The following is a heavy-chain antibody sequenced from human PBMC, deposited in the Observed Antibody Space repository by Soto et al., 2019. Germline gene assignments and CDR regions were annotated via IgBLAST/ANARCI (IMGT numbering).Heavy chain of an antibody. Sequence: PSETLSLTCAVSGGSISSSNWWSWVRQPPGKGLEWIGEIYHSGSTNYNPSLKSRVTISVDKSKKQFSLKLSSVTSADTAVYYSAISRYSYGMKTAYRGHGTLVTVSS. V-gene: IGHV4-4*02. D-gene: IGHD5-18*01. CDR1: GGSISSSNW. J-gene: IGHJ4*01. CDR2: IYHSGST. CDR3: AISRYSYGMKTAY.